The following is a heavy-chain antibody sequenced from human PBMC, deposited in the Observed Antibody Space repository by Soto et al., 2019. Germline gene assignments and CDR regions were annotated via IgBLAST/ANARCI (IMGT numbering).Heavy chain of an antibody. CDR2: ISGSGRST. Sequence: EVQLLESGGGFVQPGGSLRLSCAASVFTFSSYTMSWVRQAPGKGLEWVSGISGSGRSTYYADSVKGRFTISRDNSKSTLYLQMNSLRTKDTAIYYCAKYASDFWSHFDYWGQRTLVTVSS. J-gene: IGHJ4*02. CDR3: AKYASDFWSHFDY. CDR1: VFTFSSYT. V-gene: IGHV3-23*01. D-gene: IGHD3-3*01.